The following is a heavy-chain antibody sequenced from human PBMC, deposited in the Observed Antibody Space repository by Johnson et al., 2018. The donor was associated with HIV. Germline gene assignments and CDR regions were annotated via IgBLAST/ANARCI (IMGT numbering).Heavy chain of an antibody. D-gene: IGHD3-22*01. Sequence: QVQLVESGGGVVQPGRSLRLSCAASGFTFSSYPMHWVRQAPGKGLEWVAVISYDGSNNYYADSVKGRFTISRDNAKNSLYLQVNSLRAEDTAVYFCARDRRYYDSSGYYHDAFDIWGQGTMVTVSS. CDR1: GFTFSSYP. CDR3: ARDRRYYDSSGYYHDAFDI. V-gene: IGHV3-30*04. J-gene: IGHJ3*02. CDR2: ISYDGSNN.